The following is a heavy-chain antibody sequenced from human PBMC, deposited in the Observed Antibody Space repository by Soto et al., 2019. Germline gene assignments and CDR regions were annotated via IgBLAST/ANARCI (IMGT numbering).Heavy chain of an antibody. V-gene: IGHV4-34*01. D-gene: IGHD2-2*01. CDR2: INHSGST. J-gene: IGHJ4*02. CDR3: ARGGQGDVVVPAAMLFFDY. Sequence: PSETLSLTCAVYGGSFSGHYWSWIRQPPGKGLEWIGEINHSGSTNYNPSLKSRVTISVDTSKNQFSLKLSSVTAADTAVYYCARGGQGDVVVPAAMLFFDYWGQGTLVTVSS. CDR1: GGSFSGHY.